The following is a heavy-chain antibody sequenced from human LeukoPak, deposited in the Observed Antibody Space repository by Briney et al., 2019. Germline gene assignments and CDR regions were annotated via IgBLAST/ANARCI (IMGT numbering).Heavy chain of an antibody. D-gene: IGHD6-13*01. V-gene: IGHV3-43D*03. J-gene: IGHJ5*02. CDR2: ISWDGGST. CDR3: TRDTMSSSWRWFDP. Sequence: PGGSLRLSCVASGFTFSDYAMHWVRQVPGRGLEWVSLISWDGGSTHYADSVKGRFTISRDNNKNSLYLQMNSLRPEDTAFYYCTRDTMSSSWRWFDPWGQGALVTVSS. CDR1: GFTFSDYA.